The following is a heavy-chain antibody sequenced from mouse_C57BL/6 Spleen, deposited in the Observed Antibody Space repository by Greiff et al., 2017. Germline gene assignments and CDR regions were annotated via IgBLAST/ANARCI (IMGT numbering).Heavy chain of an antibody. V-gene: IGHV1-80*01. CDR3: AREAYYYGSSYNY. J-gene: IGHJ2*01. CDR1: GYAFSSYW. CDR2: IYPGDGDT. D-gene: IGHD1-1*01. Sequence: VQLQQSGAELVKPGASVKISCKASGYAFSSYWMNWVKQRPGKGLEWIGQIYPGDGDTNYNGKFKGKATLTADKSSSTAYMQLSSLTSEDSAVYFCAREAYYYGSSYNYWGQGTTLTVSS.